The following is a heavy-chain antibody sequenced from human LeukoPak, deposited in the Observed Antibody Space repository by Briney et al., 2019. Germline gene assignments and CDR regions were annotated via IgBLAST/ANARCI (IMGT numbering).Heavy chain of an antibody. CDR1: GFTFSAYA. D-gene: IGHD2/OR15-2a*01. Sequence: GGSLRLSYEASGFTFSAYAMTWVRQAPGKGLEWVSSIGSDNKPHYSESVKGRFAISRDNSKSMLFLQLNSLRAEDTALYYCARDLHVYVAMYVWGQGTTVTVSS. J-gene: IGHJ6*02. CDR3: ARDLHVYVAMYV. CDR2: IGSDNKP. V-gene: IGHV3-23*01.